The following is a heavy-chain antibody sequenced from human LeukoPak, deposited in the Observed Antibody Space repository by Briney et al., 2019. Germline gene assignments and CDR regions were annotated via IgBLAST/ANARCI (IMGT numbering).Heavy chain of an antibody. CDR2: ISSSSSYT. Sequence: GGSLRLSCAASGFTFSNYYMSWIRQAPGKGLEWVSYISSSSSYTNYADSVKGRFTISRDNAKNSLYLQMNSLRAEDTAVYYCARGTWPLDPWGQGTLVTVSS. V-gene: IGHV3-11*06. J-gene: IGHJ5*02. CDR3: ARGTWPLDP. CDR1: GFTFSNYY.